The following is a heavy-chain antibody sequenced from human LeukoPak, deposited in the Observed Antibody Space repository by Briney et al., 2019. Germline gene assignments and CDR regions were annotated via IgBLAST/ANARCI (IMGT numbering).Heavy chain of an antibody. CDR2: ISVTGDST. J-gene: IGHJ3*01. Sequence: GGSLRLSCAASGFTFSSYAMSWVRQAPGKGLEWVPAISVTGDSTYYADSVKGRFTISRDNSKNTLYLQMNSLRAEDTAVYYCANNFYASGSWGFDLWGQGTLVTVSS. CDR3: ANNFYASGSWGFDL. CDR1: GFTFSSYA. V-gene: IGHV3-23*01. D-gene: IGHD3-10*01.